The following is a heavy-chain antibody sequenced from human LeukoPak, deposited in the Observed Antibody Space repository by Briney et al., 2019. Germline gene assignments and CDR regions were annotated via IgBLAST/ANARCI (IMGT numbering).Heavy chain of an antibody. CDR3: ARGPARYYYDSSGYYQDY. J-gene: IGHJ4*02. CDR2: ISAYNGNT. D-gene: IGHD3-22*01. V-gene: IGHV1-18*01. CDR1: GYTFTSYG. Sequence: ASVKVSCKASGYTFTSYGISWVRQAPGQGLEWMGWISAYNGNTNYAQKLQGRVTMTTDTSTSTAYMELRSLRSDDTAVYYCARGPARYYYDSSGYYQDYWGRGTLVTVSS.